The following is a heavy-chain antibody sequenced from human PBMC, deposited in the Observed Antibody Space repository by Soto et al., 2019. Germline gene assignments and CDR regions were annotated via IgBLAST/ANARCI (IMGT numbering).Heavy chain of an antibody. D-gene: IGHD6-19*01. V-gene: IGHV4-39*01. CDR2: IYYSGST. Sequence: SETLSLTCTVSGGSISSSSYYWGWIRQPPGKGLEWIGSIYYSGSTYYNPSLKSRVTISVDTSKNQFSLKLSSVTAADTAVYYCARHNGELDSSGWYGSFDYWGQGTLVTVSS. CDR3: ARHNGELDSSGWYGSFDY. CDR1: GGSISSSSYY. J-gene: IGHJ4*02.